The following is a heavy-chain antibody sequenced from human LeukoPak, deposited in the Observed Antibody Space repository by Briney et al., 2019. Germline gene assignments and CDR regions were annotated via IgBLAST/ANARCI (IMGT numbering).Heavy chain of an antibody. CDR2: ITGSGGST. J-gene: IGHJ4*02. CDR1: GFTLSSYA. V-gene: IGHV3-23*01. Sequence: PGGSLRLSCAASGFTLSSYAMTWVRQGPGKGLEWVSSITGSGGSTYYADSVKGRFTISRDDSNNTLFLQMNSLTVEDTAVYYCAKAVPGIALDYWGQGTLVTVSS. D-gene: IGHD6-13*01. CDR3: AKAVPGIALDY.